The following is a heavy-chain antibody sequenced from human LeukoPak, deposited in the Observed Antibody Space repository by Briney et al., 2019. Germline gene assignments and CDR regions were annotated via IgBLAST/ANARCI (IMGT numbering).Heavy chain of an antibody. CDR1: GFTFSSYG. CDR3: ARYGGSYYFDN. CDR2: ISYDGSNK. Sequence: GGSLRLSCAASGFTFSSYGMHWVRQAPGKGLEWVAGISYDGSNKYYADFVKGRFTISRDNAKNSLYLQMNSLRAEDTAVYYCARYGGSYYFDNWGQGTLVTVSS. J-gene: IGHJ4*02. D-gene: IGHD1-26*01. V-gene: IGHV3-30*03.